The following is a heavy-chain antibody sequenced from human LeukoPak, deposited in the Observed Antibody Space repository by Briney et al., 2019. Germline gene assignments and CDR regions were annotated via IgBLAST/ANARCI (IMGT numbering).Heavy chain of an antibody. Sequence: GASVKVSCKASGYTFTGYYMHWVRQAPGQGLEWMGWINPNSGGTNYAQKFQGRVTMTRDTSISTAYMELSSLRSEDTAVYYCARGRSNYDFWSGRPLVMDVWGKGTTVTVSS. CDR3: ARGRSNYDFWSGRPLVMDV. J-gene: IGHJ6*04. V-gene: IGHV1-2*02. D-gene: IGHD3-3*01. CDR1: GYTFTGYY. CDR2: INPNSGGT.